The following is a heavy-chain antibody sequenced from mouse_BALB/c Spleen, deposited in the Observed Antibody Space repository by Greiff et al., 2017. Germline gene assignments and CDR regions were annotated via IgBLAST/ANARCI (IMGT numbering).Heavy chain of an antibody. D-gene: IGHD2-14*01. J-gene: IGHJ4*01. CDR3: ATYYRYDAMDY. V-gene: IGHV1-7*01. Sequence: QVQLQQSGAELAKPGASVKMSCKASGYTFTSYWMHWVKQRPGQGLEWIGYINPSTGYTEYNQKFKDKATLTADKSSSTAYMQLSSLTSEDSAVYYCATYYRYDAMDYWGQGTSVTVSS. CDR1: GYTFTSYW. CDR2: INPSTGYT.